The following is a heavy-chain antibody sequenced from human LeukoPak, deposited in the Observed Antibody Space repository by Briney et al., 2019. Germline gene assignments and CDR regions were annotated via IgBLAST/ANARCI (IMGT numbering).Heavy chain of an antibody. V-gene: IGHV4-34*01. D-gene: IGHD6-19*01. J-gene: IGHJ4*02. CDR1: GGSFSGYY. Sequence: SETLSLTCAVYGGSFSGYYWSWIRQPPGKGLEWIGEINHSGSTNYNPSLKSRVTISVDTSKNQFSLKLSSVTAADTAVYYCARGIIAVAGLYYFDYWGQGTLVTVSS. CDR2: INHSGST. CDR3: ARGIIAVAGLYYFDY.